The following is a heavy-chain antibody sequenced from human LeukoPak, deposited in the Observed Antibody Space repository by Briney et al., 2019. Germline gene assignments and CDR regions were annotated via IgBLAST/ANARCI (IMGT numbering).Heavy chain of an antibody. Sequence: GGSLRLSCAASGFTFSHAWMTWVRQAPGKGLEWVSYISSSGSTLYYADSVKGRITISRDNAKNSLYLQMNSLRAEDTAVYYCARRRYNWNAIDYWGQGTLVTVSS. CDR1: GFTFSHAW. CDR3: ARRRYNWNAIDY. CDR2: ISSSGSTL. J-gene: IGHJ4*02. V-gene: IGHV3-11*01. D-gene: IGHD1-20*01.